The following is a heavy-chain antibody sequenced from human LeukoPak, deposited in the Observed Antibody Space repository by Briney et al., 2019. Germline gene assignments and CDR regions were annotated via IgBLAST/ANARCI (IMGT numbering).Heavy chain of an antibody. D-gene: IGHD3-22*01. Sequence: GGSLRLSCAASGFTFSSYGMHWVRQAPGKGLEWVAVIWYDAINKYYADSVKGRFTISRDNSKNTLYLQMNSLRAEDTAVYYCARVKKSDYYDSSGYYVFDYWGQGTLVTVSS. V-gene: IGHV3-33*01. J-gene: IGHJ4*02. CDR1: GFTFSSYG. CDR2: IWYDAINK. CDR3: ARVKKSDYYDSSGYYVFDY.